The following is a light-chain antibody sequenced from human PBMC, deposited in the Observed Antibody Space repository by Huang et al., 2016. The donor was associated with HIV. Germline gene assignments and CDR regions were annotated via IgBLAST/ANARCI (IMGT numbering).Light chain of an antibody. CDR2: YAT. J-gene: IGKJ2*01. V-gene: IGKV3D-15*01. CDR1: QSIGSN. CDR3: QQYSDWPPYT. Sequence: EILMTQSPATLSVSPGERAALSCRASQSIGSNLAWYQQKPGQSPSLLMYYATIRATGIPARFSGSGSGTEFTLTVSSLQSEDFAFYYCQQYSDWPPYTFGQGTRLEI.